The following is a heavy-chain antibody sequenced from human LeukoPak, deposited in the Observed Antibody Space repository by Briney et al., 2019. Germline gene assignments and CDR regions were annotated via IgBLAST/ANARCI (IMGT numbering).Heavy chain of an antibody. CDR2: INPSGGST. J-gene: IGHJ6*03. V-gene: IGHV1-46*01. D-gene: IGHD6-19*01. Sequence: GASVKVSCKASGYTFTSYYMHWVRQAPGQGLEWMGIINPSGGSTSYAQKFQGRVTISVDTSKNQFSLKLSSVTAADTAVYYCARGVGSGWYFSGNYYYYYMDVWGKGTTVTVSS. CDR3: ARGVGSGWYFSGNYYYYYMDV. CDR1: GYTFTSYY.